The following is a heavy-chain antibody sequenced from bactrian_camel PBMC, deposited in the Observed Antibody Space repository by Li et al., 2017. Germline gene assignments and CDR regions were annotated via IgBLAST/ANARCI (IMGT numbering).Heavy chain of an antibody. Sequence: QVQLVESGGGLVQPGGSLRLTCEASGFTFSSYYMTWVRQAPGKGLEWVSSIYGDGSYTYYTDSVKGRFTISRDNAKNTVYLQMNSLKPEDTGVYHCVKDLWGEDYWGQGTQVTVS. CDR1: GFTFSSYY. CDR2: IYGDGSYT. CDR3: VKDLWGEDY. V-gene: IGHV3S5*01. D-gene: IGHD3*01. J-gene: IGHJ4*01.